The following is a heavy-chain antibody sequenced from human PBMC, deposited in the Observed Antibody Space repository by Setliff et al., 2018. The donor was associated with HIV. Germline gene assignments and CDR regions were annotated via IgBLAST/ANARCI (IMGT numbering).Heavy chain of an antibody. V-gene: IGHV5-51*01. CDR2: IYPGDSDT. D-gene: IGHD2-2*02. CDR1: GYGFTSYW. CDR3: ARQVPAAIGAFDI. Sequence: GESLKISCKGSGYGFTSYWIGWVRQMPGKGLEWMGIIYPGDSDTRYSPSFQGQVTISADKSISTAYLQWSSLKASDTAMYYCARQVPAAIGAFDIWGQGTMVTVSS. J-gene: IGHJ3*02.